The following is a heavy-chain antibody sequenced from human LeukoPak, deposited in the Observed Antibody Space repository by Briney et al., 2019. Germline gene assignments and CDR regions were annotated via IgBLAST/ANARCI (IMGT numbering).Heavy chain of an antibody. CDR3: ARDDGDSLGY. Sequence: PPETLSLTCTVSGGSISSYYWSWIRQPPGKGLEWIGYIYYSGSTNYNPSLKSRVTISVDTSKNQFSLKLSSVTAADTAVYYCARDDGDSLGYWGQGTLVTVSS. D-gene: IGHD4-17*01. CDR1: GGSISSYY. CDR2: IYYSGST. J-gene: IGHJ4*02. V-gene: IGHV4-59*01.